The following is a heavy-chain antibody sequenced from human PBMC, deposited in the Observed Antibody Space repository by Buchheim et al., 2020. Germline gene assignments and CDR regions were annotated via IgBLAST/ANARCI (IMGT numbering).Heavy chain of an antibody. Sequence: EVQLLESGGGLVQPGGSLRLSCAASGFTFYSYAMIWVRQAPGKRLEWVSAITGSGGSTFYADSVKGRFTISRDNSKNTLYLQMNSLRAEDTAVYYCAKRVDVVSTRTDYYYYYGLDVWGQGTT. CDR2: ITGSGGST. CDR1: GFTFYSYA. D-gene: IGHD5/OR15-5a*01. V-gene: IGHV3-23*01. CDR3: AKRVDVVSTRTDYYYYYGLDV. J-gene: IGHJ6*02.